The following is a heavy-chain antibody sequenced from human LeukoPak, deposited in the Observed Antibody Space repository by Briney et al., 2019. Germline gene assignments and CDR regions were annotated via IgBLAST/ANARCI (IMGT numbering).Heavy chain of an antibody. CDR1: GGSVSSYTNY. CDR2: IYYSGST. CDR3: ARGSTMTPSEYFDP. J-gene: IGHJ5*02. V-gene: IGHV4-39*07. Sequence: SETLSLTCTVSGGSVSSYTNYWGWIRQPPGKGLEWIGSIYYSGSTYYNASLKSRVSISVDTSKNQFSLKLSSVTAADTAVYYCARGSTMTPSEYFDPWGQGTLVTVSS. D-gene: IGHD1-14*01.